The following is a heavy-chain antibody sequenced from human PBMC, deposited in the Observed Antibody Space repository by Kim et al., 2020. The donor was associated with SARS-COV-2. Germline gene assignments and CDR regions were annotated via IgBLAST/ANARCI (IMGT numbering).Heavy chain of an antibody. CDR3: ARDSYGFDY. V-gene: IGHV3-30*03. CDR2: ITYDGRDK. Sequence: GGSLRLSCAASGFSFSYYAMNWVRQAPGKGLEWVAFITYDGRDKYYADSGKGRFTISRDNSKNTLYLEMNSLRPEDTAVYYCARDSYGFDYWGQGTVVTVSS. D-gene: IGHD5-18*01. CDR1: GFSFSYYA. J-gene: IGHJ4*02.